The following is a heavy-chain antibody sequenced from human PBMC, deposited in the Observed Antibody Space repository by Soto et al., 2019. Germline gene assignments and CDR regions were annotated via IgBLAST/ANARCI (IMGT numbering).Heavy chain of an antibody. CDR3: ASGVAGSCLDL. CDR2: TYYRSNWRH. D-gene: IGHD2-15*01. CDR1: GDSVSSNTAA. J-gene: IGHJ4*01. V-gene: IGHV6-1*01. Sequence: PSQTLSLTCAISGDSVSSNTAAWNWIRSSPSRGLEWLGRTYYRSNWRHDYAVSVRSRITVNPDTSKNHFSLQLNSVTPDDTAWYYSASGVAGSCLDLGGQGTLVTVSS.